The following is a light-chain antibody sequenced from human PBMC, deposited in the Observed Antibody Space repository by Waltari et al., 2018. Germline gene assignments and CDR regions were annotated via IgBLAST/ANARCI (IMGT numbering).Light chain of an antibody. J-gene: IGKJ1*01. CDR1: QSISRW. CDR2: KAS. V-gene: IGKV1-5*03. CDR3: QHYYSDSRA. Sequence: DIQMTQSPSTLSAYVGDRVTITCRASQSISRWLAWGQQKPGKAPKLLLYKASSLASDVPSRFSGSGFGTDFTLTISSLQPDDFATYYCQHYYSDSRAFGQGTKVEVK.